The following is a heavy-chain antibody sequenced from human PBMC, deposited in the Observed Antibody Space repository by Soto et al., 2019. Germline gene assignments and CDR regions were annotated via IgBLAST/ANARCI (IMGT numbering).Heavy chain of an antibody. D-gene: IGHD5-12*01. Sequence: WGSLRLSCAASGFTFSSYSMNWVRQAPGKGLEWVSSISSSSSYIYYADSVKGRFTISRDNAKNSLYLQMNSLRAEDTAVYYCARDRGLRFPNWFDPWGQGTLVTVSS. J-gene: IGHJ5*02. CDR3: ARDRGLRFPNWFDP. CDR2: ISSSSSYI. V-gene: IGHV3-21*01. CDR1: GFTFSSYS.